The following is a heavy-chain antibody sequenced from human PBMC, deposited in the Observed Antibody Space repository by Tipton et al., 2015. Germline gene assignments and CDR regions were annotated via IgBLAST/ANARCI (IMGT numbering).Heavy chain of an antibody. Sequence: TLSFTCTVSGGSSSVEHWTCIRQPPGKGLEWIVYMFYKGNTYYSPSLKSRVTTSLDTSKNQFSLQLRSVTAADTAVYFCARAATWDSSRGWYLVCWGKGILVTV. CDR2: MFYKGNT. CDR1: GGSSSVEH. D-gene: IGHD6-19*01. V-gene: IGHV4-59*01. CDR3: ARAATWDSSRGWYLVC. J-gene: IGHJ4*02.